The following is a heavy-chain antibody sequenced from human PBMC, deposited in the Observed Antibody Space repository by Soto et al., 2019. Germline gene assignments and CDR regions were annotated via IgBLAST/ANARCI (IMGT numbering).Heavy chain of an antibody. CDR3: AIFRELLFSAYFDY. D-gene: IGHD1-26*01. CDR2: IYYSGST. Sequence: SETLSLTCTVSGGSISSSSYYWGWIRQPPGKGLEWIGSIYYSGSTYYNPSLKGRVTISVDTSKNQFSLKLSSVTAADTAVYYCAIFRELLFSAYFDYWGQGTLVTVSS. J-gene: IGHJ4*02. V-gene: IGHV4-39*01. CDR1: GGSISSSSYY.